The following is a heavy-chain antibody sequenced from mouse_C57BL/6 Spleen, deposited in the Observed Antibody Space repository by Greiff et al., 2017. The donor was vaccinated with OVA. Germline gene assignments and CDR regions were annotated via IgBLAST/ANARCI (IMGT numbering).Heavy chain of an antibody. J-gene: IGHJ2*01. V-gene: IGHV1-52*01. CDR3: ARSVTAGYYCFDY. Sequence: QVQLQQPGAELVRPGSSVKLSCKASGYTFTSYWMHWVKQRPIQGLEWIGNIDPSDSETHYNQKFKDKATLTVDKSSSTAYMELRSLTSEDSAVYYCARSVTAGYYCFDYWGQGTTLTVSS. CDR1: GYTFTSYW. CDR2: IDPSDSET. D-gene: IGHD2-3*01.